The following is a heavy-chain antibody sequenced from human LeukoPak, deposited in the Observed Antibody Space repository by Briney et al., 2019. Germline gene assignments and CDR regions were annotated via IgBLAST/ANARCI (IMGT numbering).Heavy chain of an antibody. CDR1: GFTFSSYA. V-gene: IGHV3-23*01. D-gene: IGHD3-22*01. CDR2: ISDSGDST. J-gene: IGHJ3*02. CDR3: AKDLTAGGIGYRTNAFHI. Sequence: HPGGSLRLSCAASGFTFSSYAMSWVRQAPGKGLEWVSAISDSGDSTYYADSVRGRFTISRDNSKNTLFLQMNSLRAEDTAVYYCAKDLTAGGIGYRTNAFHIRGQGTMVTVSS.